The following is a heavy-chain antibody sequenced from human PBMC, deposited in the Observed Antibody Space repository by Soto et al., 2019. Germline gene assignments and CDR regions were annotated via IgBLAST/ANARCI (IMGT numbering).Heavy chain of an antibody. J-gene: IGHJ6*02. D-gene: IGHD3-3*01. CDR1: GFTFSSYA. V-gene: IGHV3-23*01. CDR2: ISGSGGST. CDR3: AKEVPYYDFWSGYSNGVDD. Sequence: GGSLRLSCAASGFTFSSYAMSWVRQAPGKGLEWVSAISGSGGSTYYADSVKGRFTISRDNSKNTLYLQMNSLRAEDTAVYYCAKEVPYYDFWSGYSNGVDDWGQGTTVTVSS.